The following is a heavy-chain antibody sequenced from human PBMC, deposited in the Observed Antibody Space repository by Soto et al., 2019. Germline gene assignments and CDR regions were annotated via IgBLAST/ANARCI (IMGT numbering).Heavy chain of an antibody. J-gene: IGHJ4*02. CDR3: AKDTYSSGYYFDY. D-gene: IGHD3-22*01. V-gene: IGHV3-23*01. Sequence: LRLSCAGSGFTFSSYAMSWVRQAPGKGLEWVSAISGSGGSTYYADSVKGRFTISRDNSKNTLYLQMNSLRAEDTAVYYCAKDTYSSGYYFDYWGQGTLITVSS. CDR2: ISGSGGST. CDR1: GFTFSSYA.